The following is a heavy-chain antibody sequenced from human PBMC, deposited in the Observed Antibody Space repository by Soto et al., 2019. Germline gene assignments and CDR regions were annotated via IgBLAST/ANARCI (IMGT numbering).Heavy chain of an antibody. V-gene: IGHV3-15*01. D-gene: IGHD3-9*01. J-gene: IGHJ4*02. Sequence: EVQLVESGGGLVKPGGSLRLSCTASGFTFSNAWMTWVRQAPGKGLEWVGRIKSKTDGGTIDYAAPVKGRFTISRDDSKNTLYLQMNSLKTEDTAVYFCSTNIVTPVIGGCWGQGTLVTVSS. CDR1: GFTFSNAW. CDR3: STNIVTPVIGGC. CDR2: IKSKTDGGTI.